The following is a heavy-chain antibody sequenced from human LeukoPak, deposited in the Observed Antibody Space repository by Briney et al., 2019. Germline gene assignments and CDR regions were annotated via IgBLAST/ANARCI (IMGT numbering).Heavy chain of an antibody. D-gene: IGHD6-19*01. V-gene: IGHV4-59*01. J-gene: IGHJ3*02. Sequence: SETLSLTCTVSGGSISSYYWSWIRQPPGKGLEWIGYIYYSGSTNYNPSLKSRVTISVDTSKNQLSLKLSSVTAADTAVYYCARDRGTVAGRADIWGQGTMVTVSS. CDR1: GGSISSYY. CDR3: ARDRGTVAGRADI. CDR2: IYYSGST.